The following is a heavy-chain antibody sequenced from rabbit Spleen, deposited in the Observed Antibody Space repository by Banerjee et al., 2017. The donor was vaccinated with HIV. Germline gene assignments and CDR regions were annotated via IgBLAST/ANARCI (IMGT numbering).Heavy chain of an antibody. V-gene: IGHV1S40*01. CDR3: DTGSSVSSYGVDL. J-gene: IGHJ6*01. D-gene: IGHD1-1*01. Sequence: QSLEESGGDLVKPGASLTLTCTASGFSFSSNHYMCWVCQSPGKGLEWIACLEGGSSAFSCFPRGAQGRLTNSKPASTTVSLQTTSLTAADPATCARDTGSSVSSYGVDLWDRRTLFTVS. CDR1: GFSFSSNHY. CDR2: LEGGSSAFS.